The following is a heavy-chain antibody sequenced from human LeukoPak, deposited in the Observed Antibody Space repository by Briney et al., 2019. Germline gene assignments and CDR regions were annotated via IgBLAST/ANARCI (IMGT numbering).Heavy chain of an antibody. CDR2: IKSDGSEQ. V-gene: IGHV3-7*01. J-gene: IGHJ4*02. CDR3: AREKGYFDWLSVDY. CDR1: GFTFSSYG. Sequence: GGSLRLSCAASGFTFSSYGMSWVRQAPGKGLEWVANIKSDGSEQYYVDSVKGRFTISRDNAKNSLYLQMNSLRAEDTAVYYCAREKGYFDWLSVDYWGQETLVTVSS. D-gene: IGHD3-9*01.